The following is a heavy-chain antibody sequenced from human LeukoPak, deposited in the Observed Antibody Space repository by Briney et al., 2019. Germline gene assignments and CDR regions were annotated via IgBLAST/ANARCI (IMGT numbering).Heavy chain of an antibody. CDR1: GYTFTNYD. CDR2: VNPTSGNT. V-gene: IGHV1-8*01. CDR3: ARRIAVAGE. Sequence: SSVKVSCKASGYTFTNYDINWVRQATGQGLEWMGWVNPTSGNTYYAQKFQGRVTMTRYTSITTAYMELSSLRSEDTGVYYCARRIAVAGEWGQGTLVTVSS. D-gene: IGHD6-19*01. J-gene: IGHJ4*02.